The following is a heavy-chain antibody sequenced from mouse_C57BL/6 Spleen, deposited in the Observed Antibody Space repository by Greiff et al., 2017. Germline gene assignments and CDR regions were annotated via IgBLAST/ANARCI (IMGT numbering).Heavy chain of an antibody. CDR3: ARGGPNYAMDY. Sequence: QVQLKESGAELVKPGASVKISCKASGYAFSSYWMNWVKQRPGKGLEWIGQIYPGDGDTNYNGKFKGKATLTADKSSSTAYMQLSSLTSEDSAVYFCARGGPNYAMDYWGQGTSVTVSS. J-gene: IGHJ4*01. CDR1: GYAFSSYW. V-gene: IGHV1-80*01. CDR2: IYPGDGDT.